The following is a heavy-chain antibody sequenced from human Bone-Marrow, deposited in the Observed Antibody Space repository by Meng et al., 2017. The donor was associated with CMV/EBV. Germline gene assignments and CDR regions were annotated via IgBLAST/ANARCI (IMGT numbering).Heavy chain of an antibody. Sequence: CGGSFSGYYWSWIRQPPGKGLEWIGEINHSGSTNYNPSLKSRVTISVDTSKNQFSLKLSSVTAADTAVYYCARTAYYDFWSGYPLDYWGQGTLVTVSS. CDR3: ARTAYYDFWSGYPLDY. D-gene: IGHD3-3*01. J-gene: IGHJ4*02. V-gene: IGHV4-34*01. CDR1: GGSFSGYY. CDR2: INHSGST.